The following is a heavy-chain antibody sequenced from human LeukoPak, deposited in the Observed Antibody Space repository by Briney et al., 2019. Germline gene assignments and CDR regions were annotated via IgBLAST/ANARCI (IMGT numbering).Heavy chain of an antibody. J-gene: IGHJ4*02. V-gene: IGHV3-30-3*01. CDR3: ARDRRVWYSSSSGGYFDY. CDR2: ISYDGSKK. Sequence: GRSLRLSCAASGFTFSSYAMHWVRQAPGKGLEWVAVISYDGSKKYYADSVKGRFTISRDNSKNTLYLQMNSLRAEDTAVYYCARDRRVWYSSSSGGYFDYWGQGTLVTVSS. D-gene: IGHD6-6*01. CDR1: GFTFSSYA.